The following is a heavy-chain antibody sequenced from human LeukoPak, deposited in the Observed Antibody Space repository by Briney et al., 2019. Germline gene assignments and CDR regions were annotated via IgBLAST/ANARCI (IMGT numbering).Heavy chain of an antibody. J-gene: IGHJ3*02. D-gene: IGHD2/OR15-2a*01. V-gene: IGHV4-34*01. CDR1: GGSFSGYY. Sequence: SETLSLTCAVYGGSFSGYYWSWIRQPPGKGLEWIGEINHSGSTNYNPSLKSRVTISVDTSKNQFSLKLSSVTAADTAVYYCARLPGYYDAFDIWGQGTMATVSS. CDR3: ARLPGYYDAFDI. CDR2: INHSGST.